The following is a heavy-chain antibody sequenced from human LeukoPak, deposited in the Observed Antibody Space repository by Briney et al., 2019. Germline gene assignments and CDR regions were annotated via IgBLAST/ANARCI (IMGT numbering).Heavy chain of an antibody. CDR2: INAGNGNT. J-gene: IGHJ4*02. Sequence: GASVKVSCKASGYTFTSYAMHWVRQAPGQRLEWMGWINAGNGNTKYSQKFQGRVTITRNTSISTAYMELSSLRSEDTAVYYCARGGVLWFGDEFDYWGQGTLVTVSS. V-gene: IGHV1-3*01. D-gene: IGHD3-10*01. CDR3: ARGGVLWFGDEFDY. CDR1: GYTFTSYA.